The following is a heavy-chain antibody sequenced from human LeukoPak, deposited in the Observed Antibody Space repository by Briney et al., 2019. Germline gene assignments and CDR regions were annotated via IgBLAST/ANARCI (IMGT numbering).Heavy chain of an antibody. CDR3: ARDTLGEGEDANYAVYYFDY. CDR2: MYSGGDT. Sequence: GGSLRLSCAASGFTVSSNYMSWIRQAPGKGLEWVSVMYSGGDTYYADSVKGRFTISRDNSKNTLYLQMNSLRADDTAVYYCARDTLGEGEDANYAVYYFDYWGQGTVVTVSS. D-gene: IGHD4/OR15-4a*01. CDR1: GFTVSSNY. J-gene: IGHJ4*02. V-gene: IGHV3-53*01.